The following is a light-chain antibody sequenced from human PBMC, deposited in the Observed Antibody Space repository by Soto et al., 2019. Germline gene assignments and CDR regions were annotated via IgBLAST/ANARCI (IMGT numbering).Light chain of an antibody. J-gene: IGKJ1*01. V-gene: IGKV1-17*01. CDR3: QQYNRYPWT. CDR1: QSISNY. Sequence: DIQMTQARSLLSASVGDRVSITWRASQSISNYLGWYQQKPGKAPKRLIYAASSLQSGVPSRFSGSGSGTEFTLTISSLQPDDFATYYCQQYNRYPWTFGQGTKVDI. CDR2: AAS.